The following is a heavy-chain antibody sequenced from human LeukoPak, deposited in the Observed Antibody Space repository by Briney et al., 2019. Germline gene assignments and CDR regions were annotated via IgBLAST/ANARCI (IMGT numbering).Heavy chain of an antibody. Sequence: PSETQSLTCTVSGGSISSYYWSWIRQPPGKGLEWIGYIYYSGSTNYNPSLKSRVTISVDTSKNQFSLKLSSVTAADTAVYYCARAGIVGATHHFDYWGQGTLVTVSS. D-gene: IGHD1-26*01. CDR1: GGSISSYY. CDR2: IYYSGST. CDR3: ARAGIVGATHHFDY. J-gene: IGHJ4*02. V-gene: IGHV4-59*01.